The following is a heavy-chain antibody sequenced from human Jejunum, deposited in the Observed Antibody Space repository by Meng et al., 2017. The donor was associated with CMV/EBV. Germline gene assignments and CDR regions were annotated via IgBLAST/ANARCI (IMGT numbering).Heavy chain of an antibody. D-gene: IGHD2-21*01. Sequence: IGYYMRWVRQAPGQGLEWMGWISPHSGGTKYAQKFQGRVTMTRDTSISTAYMEVTRLSSDDTAVYYCARENAYCGGACPSSWFDPWGQGTLVTVSS. CDR3: ARENAYCGGACPSSWFDP. J-gene: IGHJ5*02. V-gene: IGHV1-2*02. CDR1: IGYY. CDR2: ISPHSGGT.